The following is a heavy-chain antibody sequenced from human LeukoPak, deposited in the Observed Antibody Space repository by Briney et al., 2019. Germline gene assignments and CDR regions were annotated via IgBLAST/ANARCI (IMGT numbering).Heavy chain of an antibody. CDR2: IIPIFGTA. Sequence: VASVKVSCKASGGTFSSYAISWVRQAPGQGLEWMGGIIPIFGTANYAQKFQGRVTITADESTSTAYMELSSLRSEDTAVYYCARALHYGVVPAAPYYYYLDVWGKGTTDTASS. D-gene: IGHD2-2*01. J-gene: IGHJ6*03. CDR3: ARALHYGVVPAAPYYYYLDV. V-gene: IGHV1-69*13. CDR1: GGTFSSYA.